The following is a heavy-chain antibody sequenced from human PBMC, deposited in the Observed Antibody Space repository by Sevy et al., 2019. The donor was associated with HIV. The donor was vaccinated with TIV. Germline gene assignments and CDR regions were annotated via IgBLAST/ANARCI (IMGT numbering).Heavy chain of an antibody. V-gene: IGHV3-48*03. CDR3: TGNGGAFDNGFDP. Sequence: GGSLRLSCTASGFTFSSYDMNWVRQAPGKGLEWVSKISSSGSSIYYADSVKGRFTISRDKAKNSLNLQMNSLRAEDTAVYYCTGNGGAFDNGFDPWGQGTLVTVSS. J-gene: IGHJ5*02. D-gene: IGHD2-8*01. CDR2: ISSSGSSI. CDR1: GFTFSSYD.